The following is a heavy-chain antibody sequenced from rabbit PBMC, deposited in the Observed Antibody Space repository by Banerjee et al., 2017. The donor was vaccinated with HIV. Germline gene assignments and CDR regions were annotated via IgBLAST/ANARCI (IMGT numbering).Heavy chain of an antibody. CDR1: GIDFSSSYW. CDR2: IYAVSTGST. D-gene: IGHD1-1*01. J-gene: IGHJ4*01. CDR3: ARGGASSSADYAFNL. Sequence: QSLEESGGDLVKPGGTLTLTCKASGIDFSSSYWICWVRQAPGKGLELIACIYAVSTGSTYYASWAKGRFTISKTSSTTVTLQMTSLTAADTATYFCARGGASSSADYAFNLWGPGTLVTVS. V-gene: IGHV1S40*01.